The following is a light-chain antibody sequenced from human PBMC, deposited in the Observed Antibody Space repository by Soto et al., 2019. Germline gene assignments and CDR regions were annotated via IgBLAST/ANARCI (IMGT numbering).Light chain of an antibody. V-gene: IGKV3-20*01. CDR1: QSVPKNY. Sequence: EIVLTQSPGTLSLSPGERAALSCRASQSVPKNYLAWYQQEPGRAPRPLIYDASSRAAGIPDRFSGSGSGTDFTLTLSRLEPEDFAVYYCHQYATSPQTFGQGTKVEIK. J-gene: IGKJ1*01. CDR3: HQYATSPQT. CDR2: DAS.